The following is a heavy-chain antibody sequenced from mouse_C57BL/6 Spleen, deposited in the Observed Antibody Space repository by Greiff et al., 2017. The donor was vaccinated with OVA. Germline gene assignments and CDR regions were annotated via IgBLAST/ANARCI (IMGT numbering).Heavy chain of an antibody. D-gene: IGHD1-1*01. V-gene: IGHV1-81*01. CDR3: ARRAYYYGSSLRYYFDY. CDR2: IYPRSGNT. Sequence: QVQLQQSGAELARPGASVKLSCKASGYTFTSYGISWVKQRTGQGLEWIGEIYPRSGNTYYNEKFKGKATLTADKSSSTAYMELRSLTSEDSAVYFCARRAYYYGSSLRYYFDYWGQGTTRTVSS. J-gene: IGHJ2*01. CDR1: GYTFTSYG.